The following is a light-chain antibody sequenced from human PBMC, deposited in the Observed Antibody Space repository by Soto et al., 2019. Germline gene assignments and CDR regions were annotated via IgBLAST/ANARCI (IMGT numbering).Light chain of an antibody. Sequence: QSVLTQPPSVSGAPGQRVTISCTGSSSNIGAGYDVHWYQQLPGTAPKLLIYGNSNRPSGVPDRLSGSKSGTSASLAITGLQAEDEADYYCQSYDSSLSGWVFGGGTKLTFL. CDR3: QSYDSSLSGWV. J-gene: IGLJ3*02. CDR2: GNS. CDR1: SSNIGAGYD. V-gene: IGLV1-40*01.